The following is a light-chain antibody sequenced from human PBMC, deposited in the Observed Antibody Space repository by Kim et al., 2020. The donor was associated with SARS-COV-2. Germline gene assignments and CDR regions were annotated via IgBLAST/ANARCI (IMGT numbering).Light chain of an antibody. CDR1: TADMGSYDR. CDR3: SSYTTYKTVI. J-gene: IGLJ2*01. Sequence: GQRVTISCTGNTADMGSYDRVSWYRPFPGTAPSLVIFEVGNPPSGVPDRFSGSKSGHAASLTISELQTEDGADYYCSSYTTYKTVIFGGGTQLTVL. V-gene: IGLV2-18*02. CDR2: EVG.